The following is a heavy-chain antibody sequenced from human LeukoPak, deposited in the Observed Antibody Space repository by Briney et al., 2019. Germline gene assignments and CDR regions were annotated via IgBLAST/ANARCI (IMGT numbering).Heavy chain of an antibody. CDR1: GFTFSSYG. J-gene: IGHJ4*02. Sequence: GGSLRLSCAASGFTFSSYGMSWVRQAPGKGLEWVSSFSGSGGTTYYADSVKGRFTISRDNSKNSLYLQMNSLRAEDTAVYYCTKGRVSSNGWTFNDYWGQRTPVTVSS. CDR3: TKGRVSSNGWTFNDY. V-gene: IGHV3-23*01. CDR2: FSGSGGTT. D-gene: IGHD3-22*01.